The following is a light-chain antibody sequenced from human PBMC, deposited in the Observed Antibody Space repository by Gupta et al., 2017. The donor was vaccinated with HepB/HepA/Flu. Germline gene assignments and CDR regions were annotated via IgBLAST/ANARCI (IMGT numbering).Light chain of an antibody. CDR1: SYNIGNNY. J-gene: IGLJ1*01. Sequence: QSVLTQPPSVSAAAGQKVTISCSGSSYNIGNNYVSWYQQLPGTAPKLLIYESNKRPSEIPDRFSASKSGTSATLGITGLQTGDEADYYCGTWDNSLRGGVFGTGTKVTVL. CDR3: GTWDNSLRGGV. V-gene: IGLV1-51*02. CDR2: ESN.